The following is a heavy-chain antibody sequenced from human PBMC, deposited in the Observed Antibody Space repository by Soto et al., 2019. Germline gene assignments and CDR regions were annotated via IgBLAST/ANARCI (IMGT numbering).Heavy chain of an antibody. D-gene: IGHD2-15*01. CDR1: GGSFSGYY. CDR3: TRAGIVVVVAATKGPYYFDY. J-gene: IGHJ4*02. CDR2: INHSGST. V-gene: IGHV4-34*01. Sequence: QVQLQQWGAGLLKPSETLSLTCAVYGGSFSGYYWSWIRQPPGKGLEWIGEINHSGSTNYNPSLNSQVTISVDTSKNQFSLKLSSVTAADTAVYYCTRAGIVVVVAATKGPYYFDYWGQGTLVTVSS.